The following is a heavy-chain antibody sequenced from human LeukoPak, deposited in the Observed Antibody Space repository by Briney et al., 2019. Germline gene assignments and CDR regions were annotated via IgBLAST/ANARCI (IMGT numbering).Heavy chain of an antibody. CDR2: ISYDGSNK. J-gene: IGHJ4*02. D-gene: IGHD5-12*01. CDR3: AREVRGYSGYDSVGFDY. V-gene: IGHV3-30-3*01. CDR1: GFTFSSYA. Sequence: PGRSLRLSCAASGFTFSSYAMHWVRQAPGKGLERVAVISYDGSNKYYADSVKGRFTISRDNSKNTLYLQMNSLRAEDTAVYYCAREVRGYSGYDSVGFDYWGQGTLVTVSS.